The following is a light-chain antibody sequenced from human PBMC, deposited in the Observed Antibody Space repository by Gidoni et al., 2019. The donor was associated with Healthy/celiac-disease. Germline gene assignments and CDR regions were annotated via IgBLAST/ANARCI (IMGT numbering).Light chain of an antibody. CDR2: EDN. V-gene: IGLV6-57*03. Sequence: NFMLTQPHSVSESPGKTVTISCTRSSGSIASNYVQWYQQRPGRAPTTVIYEDNQRPSGVPDRFSGSIDSSSNSASLTISGLKTEDEADYYCQSYDSSNSWVFGGGTKLTVL. J-gene: IGLJ3*02. CDR1: SGSIASNY. CDR3: QSYDSSNSWV.